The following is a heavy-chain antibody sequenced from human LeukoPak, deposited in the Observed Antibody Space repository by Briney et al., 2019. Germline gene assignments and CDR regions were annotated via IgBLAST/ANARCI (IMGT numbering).Heavy chain of an antibody. CDR1: GFTFDDYA. Sequence: GRSLRLSCAASGFTFDDYAMHWVRQAPGKGLEWVSAISGSGGAPYYADSVKGRFTISRDNYKNTLYLQMNSLRADDTAVYYCAKRDKGYCYIFDYWGQGTLVTVSS. CDR3: AKRDKGYCYIFDY. D-gene: IGHD2-15*01. J-gene: IGHJ4*02. CDR2: ISGSGGAP. V-gene: IGHV3-23*01.